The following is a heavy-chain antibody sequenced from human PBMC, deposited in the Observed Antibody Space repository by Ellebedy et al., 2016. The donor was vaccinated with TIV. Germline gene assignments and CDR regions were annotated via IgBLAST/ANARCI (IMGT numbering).Heavy chain of an antibody. V-gene: IGHV3-7*03. J-gene: IGHJ4*02. CDR2: INQDGSEK. D-gene: IGHD6-13*01. CDR1: GFTLSSYW. CDR3: ARAVGGSSSL. Sequence: GESLKISCAASGFTLSSYWMSWVRQASGKGLEWVANINQDGSEKYYVDSVKGRFSISRDNAKNSLYLQMNSLRAEDTAVYYCARAVGGSSSLWGQGTLVTVSS.